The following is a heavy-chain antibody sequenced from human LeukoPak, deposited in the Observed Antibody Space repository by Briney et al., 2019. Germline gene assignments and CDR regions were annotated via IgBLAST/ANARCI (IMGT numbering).Heavy chain of an antibody. CDR3: ATCSGGSCYPKEGGFDY. Sequence: ETLSLTCTVSGGSISSYSMNWVRQAPGKGLEWVSSISSSSSYIYYADSVKGRFTISRDNAKNSLYLQMNSLRAEDTAVYYCATCSGGSCYPKEGGFDYWGQGTLVTVSS. V-gene: IGHV3-21*01. CDR2: ISSSSSYI. CDR1: GGSISSYS. J-gene: IGHJ4*02. D-gene: IGHD2-15*01.